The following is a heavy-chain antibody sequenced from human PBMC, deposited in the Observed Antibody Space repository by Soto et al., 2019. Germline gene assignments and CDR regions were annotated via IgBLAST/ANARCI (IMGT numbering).Heavy chain of an antibody. V-gene: IGHV3-74*01. CDR2: INPDGSAT. CDR3: RRGGSESPMPPGC. J-gene: IGHJ4*02. Sequence: LRRSCAASGRTFSSDCMHWVRQAPGKGLSWVSRINPDGSATNYADCVKGRFTISRDNAKNTLYLQMNSLRAEDTAVFYCRRGGSESPMPPGCWGQGTLVTVSS. CDR1: GRTFSSDC. D-gene: IGHD2-2*01.